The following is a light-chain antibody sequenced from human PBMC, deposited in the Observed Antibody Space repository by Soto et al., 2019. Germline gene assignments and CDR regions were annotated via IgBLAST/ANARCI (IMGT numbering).Light chain of an antibody. CDR3: QQRSNWPIT. CDR1: QSVSSY. Sequence: IVLTQSPATLSLSPGERATLSCRASQSVSSYLAWYQQKPGQAPRLLIYGASSRPTGIPDRFSGSGSGTDFTLTISSLEPEDFAVYYCQQRSNWPITFGQGTRLEIK. V-gene: IGKV3-11*01. J-gene: IGKJ5*01. CDR2: GAS.